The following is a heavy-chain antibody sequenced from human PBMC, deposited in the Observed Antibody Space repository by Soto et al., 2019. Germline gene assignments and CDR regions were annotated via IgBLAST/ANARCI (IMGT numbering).Heavy chain of an antibody. D-gene: IGHD1-1*01. CDR3: ANWRDTDPHIGNYYYGMDI. V-gene: IGHV1-8*01. Sequence: ASVKVSCKASGYIFTNYDINWVRQATGQGLEYLGWIDPNSGNTGYVQKFQGRVTMTRNTSINTAYMELNSLRSEDTAVYYCANWRDTDPHIGNYYYGMDIWRQGTTVTVSS. CDR1: GYIFTNYD. J-gene: IGHJ6*02. CDR2: IDPNSGNT.